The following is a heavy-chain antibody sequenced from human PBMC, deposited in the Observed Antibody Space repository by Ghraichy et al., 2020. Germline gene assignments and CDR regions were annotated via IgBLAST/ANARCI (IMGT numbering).Heavy chain of an antibody. CDR1: GGSISSGGYY. Sequence: SETLSLTCTVSGGSISSGGYYWSWIRQHPGKGLEWIGYIYYSGSTYYNPSLKSRVTISVDTSKNQFSLKLSSVTAADTAVYYCARDHSVAAAGYYYYYGMDVWGQGTTVTVSS. CDR2: IYYSGST. V-gene: IGHV4-31*03. D-gene: IGHD6-13*01. J-gene: IGHJ6*02. CDR3: ARDHSVAAAGYYYYYGMDV.